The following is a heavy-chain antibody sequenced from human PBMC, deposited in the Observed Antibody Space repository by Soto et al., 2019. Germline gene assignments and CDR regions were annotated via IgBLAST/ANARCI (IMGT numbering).Heavy chain of an antibody. CDR3: ARGAERWLQLLPDDY. V-gene: IGHV1-46*01. CDR1: GYTFTSYY. CDR2: INPSGGST. Sequence: ASVKVSCKASGYTFTSYYMHWVRQAPGQGLEWMGIINPSGGSTSYAQKFQGRVTMTRDTSTSTVYMELNSLRSEDTAVYYCARGAERWLQLLPDDYWGQGTLVTVSS. D-gene: IGHD5-12*01. J-gene: IGHJ4*02.